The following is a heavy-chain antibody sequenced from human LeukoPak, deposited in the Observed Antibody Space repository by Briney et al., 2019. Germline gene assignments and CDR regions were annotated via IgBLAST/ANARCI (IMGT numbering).Heavy chain of an antibody. CDR2: IYHSGTT. D-gene: IGHD4-17*01. CDR3: ARGHGARLYYFDY. V-gene: IGHV4-30-2*01. CDR1: GGSISSGGYS. J-gene: IGHJ4*02. Sequence: SETLSLTCAVSGGSISSGGYSWSWIRQPPGKGLEWIGYIYHSGTTYYNPSLKSRVTISVDRSKNQFSLKLSSVTAADTAVYYCARGHGARLYYFDYWGQGTLVTVSS.